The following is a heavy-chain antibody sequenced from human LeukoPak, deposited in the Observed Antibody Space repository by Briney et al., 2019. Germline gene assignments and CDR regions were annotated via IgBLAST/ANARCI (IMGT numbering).Heavy chain of an antibody. D-gene: IGHD3-22*01. CDR3: ARDPRAADSSGYYAGGDY. J-gene: IGHJ4*02. CDR2: ISGSGGST. CDR1: GFTFSSYA. Sequence: PGGSLRLSCAASGFTFSSYAMSWVRQAPGKGLEWVSAISGSGGSTYYADSVKGRFTISRDNSKNTLYLQMNSLRAEDTAVYYCARDPRAADSSGYYAGGDYWGQGTLVTVPS. V-gene: IGHV3-23*01.